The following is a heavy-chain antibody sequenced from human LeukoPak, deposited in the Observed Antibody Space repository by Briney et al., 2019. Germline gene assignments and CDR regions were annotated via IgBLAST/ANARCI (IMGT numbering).Heavy chain of an antibody. CDR2: INRSGST. CDR1: GGSFSGYY. J-gene: IGHJ4*02. D-gene: IGHD3-3*01. CDR3: ARDGYIPRIRSLFGSANGDPPDY. Sequence: SETLSLTCAVYGGSFSGYYWSWIRQPPGKGLEWIGEINRSGSTNYNPSLKSRVTISVDTSKNQFSLKLSSVTAADTAVYYCARDGYIPRIRSLFGSANGDPPDYWGQGTLVTVSS. V-gene: IGHV4-34*01.